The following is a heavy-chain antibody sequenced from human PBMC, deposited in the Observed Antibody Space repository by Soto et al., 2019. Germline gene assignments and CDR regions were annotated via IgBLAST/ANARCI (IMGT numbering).Heavy chain of an antibody. CDR3: ARWGVDTAMVTEWFDP. Sequence: QVQLQESGPGLVKPSETLSLTCTVSGGSISSYYWSLIRQPPGKGLEWIGYVYYSGSTGYNPSLKSRVTISADTSKNQLSLKLSSVTAADTAVYYCARWGVDTAMVTEWFDPWGQGTLVTVS. CDR2: VYYSGST. V-gene: IGHV4-59*08. D-gene: IGHD5-18*01. J-gene: IGHJ5*02. CDR1: GGSISSYY.